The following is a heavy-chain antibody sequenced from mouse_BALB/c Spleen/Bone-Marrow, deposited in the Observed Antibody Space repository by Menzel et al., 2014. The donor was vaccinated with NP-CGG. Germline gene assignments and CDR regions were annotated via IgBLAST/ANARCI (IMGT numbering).Heavy chain of an antibody. D-gene: IGHD2-4*01. V-gene: IGHV1-52*01. CDR1: GYTFTSYW. Sequence: VHLVESGAELVRPGASVKLSCKASGYTFTSYWMNWVKQRPEQGLEWIGRIDPYDSETHYNQKFKDKAILTVDKSSSTAYMQLSSLTSEDSAVYYCARRRGTMITMRDAMDYWGQGTSVTVSS. J-gene: IGHJ4*01. CDR3: ARRRGTMITMRDAMDY. CDR2: IDPYDSET.